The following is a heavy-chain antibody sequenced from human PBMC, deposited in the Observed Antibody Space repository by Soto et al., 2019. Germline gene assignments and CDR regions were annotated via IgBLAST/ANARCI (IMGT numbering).Heavy chain of an antibody. CDR3: AREECSGGICNQNPSPAFDI. D-gene: IGHD2-15*01. Sequence: ASVKVSCKASGYTFTSYYMHWVRQAPGRGLEWMGIINPSGGSTSYAQKFQGRVTMTRDTSTSTVYMELSSLRSEDTAVYYCAREECSGGICNQNPSPAFDIWGPGTMVTVSS. CDR1: GYTFTSYY. J-gene: IGHJ3*02. V-gene: IGHV1-46*03. CDR2: INPSGGST.